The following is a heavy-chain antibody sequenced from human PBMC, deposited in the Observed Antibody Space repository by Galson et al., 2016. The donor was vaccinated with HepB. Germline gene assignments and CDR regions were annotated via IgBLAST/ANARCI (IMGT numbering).Heavy chain of an antibody. V-gene: IGHV4-61*01. CDR1: GGSVSSAHYY. Sequence: ETLSLTCTVSGGSVSSAHYYWAWIQQPPGKGLEWIGYAHYSGSTTYNPSLKSRVTISVDTSNNQFSLKLRSVTAADTSVYYCAGGTTGYRSNDAFDIWGQGTMVTVSS. CDR3: AGGTTGYRSNDAFDI. J-gene: IGHJ3*02. D-gene: IGHD1-1*01. CDR2: AHYSGST.